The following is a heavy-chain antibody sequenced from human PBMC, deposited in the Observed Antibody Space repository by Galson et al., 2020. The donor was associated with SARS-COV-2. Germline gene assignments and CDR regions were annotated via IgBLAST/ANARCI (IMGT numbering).Heavy chain of an antibody. J-gene: IGHJ4*02. CDR1: GFTFSSYA. CDR3: GRQGSRAAIDD. D-gene: IGHD2-15*01. V-gene: IGHV3-30*04. Sequence: GGSLRLSCAASGFTFSSYAMHWVRQAPGKGLEWVAVISYDGSNKYYADSVKGRFTISRDNSKNTLYLQMNSLRAEDTAVYYCGRQGSRAAIDDWGQGTLVTGSS. CDR2: ISYDGSNK.